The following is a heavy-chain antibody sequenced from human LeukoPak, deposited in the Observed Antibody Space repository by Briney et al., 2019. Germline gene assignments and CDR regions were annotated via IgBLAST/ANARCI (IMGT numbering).Heavy chain of an antibody. J-gene: IGHJ6*03. CDR2: ISSSGSTI. Sequence: GGSLRLSCAASGFTFSSYEMNLVRQAPGKGLEWVSYISSSGSTIYYADSVKGRFTISRDNAKNSLYLQMNSLRAEDTAVYYCARSDYYYYYMDVWGKGTTVTISS. V-gene: IGHV3-48*03. CDR3: ARSDYYYYYMDV. CDR1: GFTFSSYE.